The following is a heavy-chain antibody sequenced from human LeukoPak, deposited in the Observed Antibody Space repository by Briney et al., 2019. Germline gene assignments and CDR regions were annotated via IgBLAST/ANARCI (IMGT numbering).Heavy chain of an antibody. Sequence: PRGSLRPSRAASRFTLSRYAMHRVRQAPGTGREGVAVNSNDGSNKYYADSVKGRFSISRDNSKNTLYLQMNSLGAEDTAVYYCARDSGPTDYFDYWGQGTLVTVSS. J-gene: IGHJ4*02. CDR3: ARDSGPTDYFDY. D-gene: IGHD3-10*01. CDR2: NSNDGSNK. V-gene: IGHV3-30*04. CDR1: RFTLSRYA.